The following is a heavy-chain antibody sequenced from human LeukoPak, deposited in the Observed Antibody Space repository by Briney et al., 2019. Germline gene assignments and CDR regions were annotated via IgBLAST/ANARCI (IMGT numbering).Heavy chain of an antibody. J-gene: IGHJ4*02. CDR3: AKDRGVVVVPAAMPGGN. D-gene: IGHD2-2*01. CDR1: GFTFSSYS. Sequence: PGGSLRLSCAASGFTFSSYSTNWVRQAPGKGLEWVSSISSSSSYIYYADSVKGRFTISRDNAKNSLYLQMNSLRAEDTAVYYCAKDRGVVVVPAAMPGGNWGQGTLVTVSS. CDR2: ISSSSSYI. V-gene: IGHV3-21*01.